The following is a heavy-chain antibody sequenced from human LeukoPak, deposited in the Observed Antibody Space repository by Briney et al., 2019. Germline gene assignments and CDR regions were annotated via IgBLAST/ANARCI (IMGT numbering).Heavy chain of an antibody. CDR2: IIPILGIA. CDR1: GGTFSSYT. CDR3: KSATYCSSTSCYTGGYYYYYMDV. J-gene: IGHJ6*03. V-gene: IGHV1-69*02. Sequence: SVEVSCKASGGTFSSYTISWVRQAPGQGLQWMGRIIPILGIANYAQKFQGNVMITADKSTSTAYMELSSLGSEDTAVYYCKSATYCSSTSCYTGGYYYYYMDVWGKGTTVTVSS. D-gene: IGHD2-2*02.